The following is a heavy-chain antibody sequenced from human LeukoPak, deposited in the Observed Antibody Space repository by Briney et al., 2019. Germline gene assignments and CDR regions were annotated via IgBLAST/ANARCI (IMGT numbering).Heavy chain of an antibody. Sequence: GGSLRLSCTVSGLTVSSNSMRGVRKAPGKGLEWVSFIYSDNTHYSDAVKGRFTISRDNSKNPLYLQMNSLRAEDTAVYCCARRAGAYSHPYDYWGQGTLVTVSS. J-gene: IGHJ4*02. CDR3: ARRAGAYSHPYDY. V-gene: IGHV3-53*01. CDR1: GLTVSSNS. CDR2: IYSDNT. D-gene: IGHD4/OR15-4a*01.